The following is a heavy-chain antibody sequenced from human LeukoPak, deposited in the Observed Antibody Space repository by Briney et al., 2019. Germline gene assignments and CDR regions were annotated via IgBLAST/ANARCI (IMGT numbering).Heavy chain of an antibody. CDR2: IYYSGST. Sequence: SETLSLTCTVSGGSISSSSYYWGWIRQPPGKGLEWIGNIYYSGSTYYNPSLKSRVTISVDTSKNQFSLKLSSVTAADTAVYYCARTVPRPAIFGGWRYFDYWGQGTLVTVSS. D-gene: IGHD3-3*02. J-gene: IGHJ4*02. CDR3: ARTVPRPAIFGGWRYFDY. V-gene: IGHV4-39*01. CDR1: GGSISSSSYY.